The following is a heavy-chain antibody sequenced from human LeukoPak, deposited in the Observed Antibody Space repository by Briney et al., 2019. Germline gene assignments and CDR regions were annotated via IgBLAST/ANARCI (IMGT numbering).Heavy chain of an antibody. Sequence: SETLSLTCTVSGGSIRSYYWSWIRQPAGKGLEWIGRIYNSGSTNYNPSLKSRVTMSVDTSKNQFSLQLSTVTAADTAVYYCAKSNGYGLVDIWGQGTMVTVSS. D-gene: IGHD3-10*01. CDR3: AKSNGYGLVDI. V-gene: IGHV4-4*07. CDR2: IYNSGST. CDR1: GGSIRSYY. J-gene: IGHJ3*02.